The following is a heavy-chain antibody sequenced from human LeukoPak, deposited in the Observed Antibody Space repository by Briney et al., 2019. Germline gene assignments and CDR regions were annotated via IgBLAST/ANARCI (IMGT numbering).Heavy chain of an antibody. D-gene: IGHD6-13*01. CDR1: ALSFDDYP. J-gene: IGHJ4*02. V-gene: IGHV3-49*04. CDR3: CTAAVGWDYYFED. CDR2: IRSKDYGGAI. Sequence: GGSLRLSCTTSALSFDDYPMTWVRQAPGKGREWVGFIRSKDYGGAIEYAASVKGRFTISRDDSQRIAYLQMNSLKTEDTAVYYCCTAAVGWDYYFEDWGQGTLVTVSS.